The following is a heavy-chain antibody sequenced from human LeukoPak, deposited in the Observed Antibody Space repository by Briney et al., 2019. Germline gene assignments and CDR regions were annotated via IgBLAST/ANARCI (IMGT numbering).Heavy chain of an antibody. D-gene: IGHD3-16*01. J-gene: IGHJ4*02. Sequence: GGSLRLSCRASGFTFADYVMSWVRQAPGKGLEWVAVISYDGSNKYYADSVKGRFTISRDNSKNTLYLQMNSLRAEDTAVYYCAKDQSWGNFDYWGQGTLVTVSS. CDR2: ISYDGSNK. CDR1: GFTFADYV. CDR3: AKDQSWGNFDY. V-gene: IGHV3-30*18.